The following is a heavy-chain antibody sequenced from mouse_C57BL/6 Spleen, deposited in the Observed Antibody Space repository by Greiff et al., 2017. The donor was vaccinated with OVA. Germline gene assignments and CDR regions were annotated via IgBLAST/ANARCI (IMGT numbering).Heavy chain of an antibody. CDR2: IWRGGST. CDR3: ATAYYYYAMDY. V-gene: IGHV2-5*01. CDR1: GFSLTSYG. J-gene: IGHJ4*01. Sequence: VQLVESGPGLVQPSPCLSISCTVSGFSLTSYGVHWVRQSPGQGLEWLGVIWRGGSTDYNADFMSRLSITKDNSKSQVFFKMSSLQADDQAIYYCATAYYYYAMDYWGQGTSVTVSS. D-gene: IGHD2-10*01.